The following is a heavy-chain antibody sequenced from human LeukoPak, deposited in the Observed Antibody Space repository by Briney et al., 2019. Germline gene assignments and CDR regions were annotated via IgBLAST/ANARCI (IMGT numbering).Heavy chain of an antibody. CDR1: GGSFTGYY. CDR3: ARVDYYYMDV. V-gene: IGHV4-34*01. Sequence: SETLSLTCAVYGGSFTGYYWSWIRQPPGKGLEWIGEINHSGSTNYNPSLKSRVTISVDTSKNQFSLKLSSVTAADTPVYYCARVDYYYMDVWGKGTTVTVSS. J-gene: IGHJ6*03. CDR2: INHSGST.